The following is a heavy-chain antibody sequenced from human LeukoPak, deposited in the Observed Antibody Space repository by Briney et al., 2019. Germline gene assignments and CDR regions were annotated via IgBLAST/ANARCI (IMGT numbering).Heavy chain of an antibody. CDR1: GFTFSSYW. CDR2: IKQDGSEK. V-gene: IGHV3-7*01. J-gene: IGHJ4*02. CDR3: ARVGYSSGWSLDY. D-gene: IGHD6-19*01. Sequence: GGSLRLSCAASGFTFSSYWMSWVRQAPGQGLEWVANIKQDGSEKYYVDSVKGRFTISRDNAKNSLYLQMNSLRAEDTAVYYCARVGYSSGWSLDYWGQGTLVTVSS.